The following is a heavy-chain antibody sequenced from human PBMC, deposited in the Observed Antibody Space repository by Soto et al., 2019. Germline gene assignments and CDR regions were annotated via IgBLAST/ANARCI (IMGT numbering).Heavy chain of an antibody. D-gene: IGHD2-21*02. CDR2: IYQSGST. Sequence: NPSETLSLTCAVSGGSISSGGYSWGWIRQPPGKGLEWVGYIYQSGSTYYNPSLKSRVTIAADRSKNQFSLNLASVTAADTAVYYCARSYSGGDAYFDYWGQGTLVTVSS. J-gene: IGHJ4*02. CDR3: ARSYSGGDAYFDY. CDR1: GGSISSGGYS. V-gene: IGHV4-30-2*01.